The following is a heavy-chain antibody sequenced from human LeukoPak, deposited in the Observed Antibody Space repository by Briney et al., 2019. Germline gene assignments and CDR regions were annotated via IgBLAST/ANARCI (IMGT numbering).Heavy chain of an antibody. CDR3: ASDDSSGYYFFDY. D-gene: IGHD3-22*01. V-gene: IGHV4-61*02. Sequence: SETLSLTCTVSGGSISSGSYYWSWIRQPAGKGLEWIGRIYTSGSTNYNPSLKSRVTISVDKSKNQFSLKLSSVTAADTAVYYCASDDSSGYYFFDYWGQGTLVTVSS. J-gene: IGHJ4*02. CDR1: GGSISSGSYY. CDR2: IYTSGST.